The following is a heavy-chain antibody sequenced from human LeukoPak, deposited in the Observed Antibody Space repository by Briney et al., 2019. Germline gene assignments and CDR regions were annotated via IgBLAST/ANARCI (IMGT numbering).Heavy chain of an antibody. J-gene: IGHJ4*02. CDR2: IRYDATKK. CDR3: ARDFDDVNGDYYYIPDF. CDR1: GFKLSRNG. D-gene: IGHD3-22*01. Sequence: GESLRLSCAASGFKLSRNGMHWVRQAPGKGLKWVAFIRYDATKKFYGDSVRGRFTISRDDSKNTLYLQMNNLRQEDTAVYFCARDFDDVNGDYYYIPDFWGQGVLVTVSS. V-gene: IGHV3-30*02.